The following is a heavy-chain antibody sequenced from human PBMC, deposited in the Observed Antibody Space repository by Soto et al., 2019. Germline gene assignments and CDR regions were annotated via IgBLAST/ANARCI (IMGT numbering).Heavy chain of an antibody. CDR1: GYTFTSYG. CDR3: AREEDYYDSSDDDDY. D-gene: IGHD3-22*01. V-gene: IGHV1-18*01. Sequence: ASVKVSCKASGYTFTSYGISWVRQAPGQGLEWMGWISAYNGNTNYAQKLQGRVTMTTDTPTSTAYMELRSLRSDDTAVYYCAREEDYYDSSDDDDYWGQGTLVTVSS. J-gene: IGHJ4*02. CDR2: ISAYNGNT.